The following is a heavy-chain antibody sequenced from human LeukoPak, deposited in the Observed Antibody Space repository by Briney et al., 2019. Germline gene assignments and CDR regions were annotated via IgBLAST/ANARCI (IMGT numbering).Heavy chain of an antibody. CDR1: GFTFSNNW. J-gene: IGHJ6*03. V-gene: IGHV3-74*01. D-gene: IGHD3-22*01. CDR2: INPDGLRA. CDR3: VREAEVVPTDIGVYYYYFMDV. Sequence: GGSLRLSCAASGFTFSNNWMHWVRQAPGKGLVWVSRINPDGLRADYATSVRGRFTISRDNAKNTLYLQANNLRAEDTAVYYCVREAEVVPTDIGVYYYYFMDVWGKGTPVTVSS.